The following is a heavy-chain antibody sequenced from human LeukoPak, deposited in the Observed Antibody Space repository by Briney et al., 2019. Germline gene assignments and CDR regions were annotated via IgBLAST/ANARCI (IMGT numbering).Heavy chain of an antibody. CDR2: ISAYNGHT. CDR1: GYTFSTYG. CDR3: ARSSREPGDY. D-gene: IGHD1-26*01. J-gene: IGHJ4*02. Sequence: ASVTVSCKASGYTFSTYGINWVRQAPGQGLEWMGWISAYNGHTKFAQKVHDRVTMTTDTSTTTAYMELRSLTSDDSGVYYCARSSREPGDYWGQGTLVTVSS. V-gene: IGHV1-18*01.